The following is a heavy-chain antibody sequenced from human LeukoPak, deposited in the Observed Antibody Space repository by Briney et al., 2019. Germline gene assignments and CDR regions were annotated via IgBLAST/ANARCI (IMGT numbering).Heavy chain of an antibody. CDR1: GGSISSGSYY. V-gene: IGHV4-61*02. J-gene: IGHJ2*01. CDR3: ARDAITMVREPNWYFDL. D-gene: IGHD3-10*01. CDR2: IYTSGST. Sequence: PSQTLSLTCTVSGGSISSGSYYWSWIRQPAGKGLEWIGRIYTSGSTNYNPSLKSRVTISVDTSKNQFSLKLSSVTAADTAVYYCARDAITMVREPNWYFDLWGRGTLVTVSS.